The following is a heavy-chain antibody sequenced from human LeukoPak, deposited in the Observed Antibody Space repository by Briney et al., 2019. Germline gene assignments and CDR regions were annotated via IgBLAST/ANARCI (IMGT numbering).Heavy chain of an antibody. V-gene: IGHV3-23*01. CDR1: GFSFSSYG. Sequence: GGSLRLSCAASGFSFSSYGMSWVRQAPGKGLEWLSAISGSGAGSFFADSVKGRFTISRDNSKNTLYLQMNSLRAEDTAVYYCAREHYGSGSYRFDYWGQGTLVTVSS. CDR2: ISGSGAGS. D-gene: IGHD3-10*01. CDR3: AREHYGSGSYRFDY. J-gene: IGHJ4*02.